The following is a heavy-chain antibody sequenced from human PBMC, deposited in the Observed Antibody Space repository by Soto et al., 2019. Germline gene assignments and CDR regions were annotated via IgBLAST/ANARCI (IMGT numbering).Heavy chain of an antibody. CDR2: IYHSGST. CDR3: ARGLVGAIAKTWFDP. D-gene: IGHD1-26*01. Sequence: SETLSLTCAVSGYSISSGYYWGWIRQPPGKGLEWIGSIYHSGSTYYNPSLKSRVTISVDTSKKQLSLKLSSVTAADTAVYYCARGLVGAIAKTWFDPWGQRTLVTVSS. V-gene: IGHV4-38-2*01. J-gene: IGHJ5*02. CDR1: GYSISSGYY.